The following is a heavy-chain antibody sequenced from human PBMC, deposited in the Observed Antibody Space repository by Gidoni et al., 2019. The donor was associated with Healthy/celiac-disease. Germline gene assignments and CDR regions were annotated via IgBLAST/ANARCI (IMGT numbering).Heavy chain of an antibody. D-gene: IGHD6-19*01. J-gene: IGHJ5*02. Sequence: QLQLQESGPGLVQPSETLSLTCTVSGGSISSSSYYWGWIRQPPGTGLEWIGSIYYSGSTYYNPSLKSRVTISVDTSKNQFSLKLSSVTAADTAVYYCARAVAGTWWFDPWGQGTLVTVSS. CDR2: IYYSGST. V-gene: IGHV4-39*01. CDR1: GGSISSSSYY. CDR3: ARAVAGTWWFDP.